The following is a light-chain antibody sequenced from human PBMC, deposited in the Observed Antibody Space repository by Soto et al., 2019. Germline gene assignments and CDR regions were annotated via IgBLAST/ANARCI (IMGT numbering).Light chain of an antibody. J-gene: IGLJ2*01. V-gene: IGLV1-40*01. CDR3: HSYDSRLSGSV. CDR1: NSNIGAGYD. Sequence: QSVLTQPPSVSGAPGQRVTISCTGSNSNIGAGYDVHWYQQLPGTAPKLLIYGNNNRPSGVPDRFSGSKSGTSASLAITGLQAEDEADYYCHSYDSRLSGSVFGGGTKLTVL. CDR2: GNN.